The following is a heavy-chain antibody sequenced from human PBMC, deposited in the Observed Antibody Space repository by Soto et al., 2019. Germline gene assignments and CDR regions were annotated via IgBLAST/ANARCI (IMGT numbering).Heavy chain of an antibody. CDR1: GFTFSSYA. J-gene: IGHJ3*02. V-gene: IGHV3-23*01. CDR3: AKGRVIVVVPAAMGDGAFDI. D-gene: IGHD2-2*01. CDR2: ISGSGGST. Sequence: EVQLLESGGGLVQPGGSLRLSCAASGFTFSSYAMSWVRQAPGKGLEWVSAISGSGGSTYYADSVKGRFTISRDNSKNTLYLQMNSLRAEDTAVYYCAKGRVIVVVPAAMGDGAFDIWGQGTMVTVSS.